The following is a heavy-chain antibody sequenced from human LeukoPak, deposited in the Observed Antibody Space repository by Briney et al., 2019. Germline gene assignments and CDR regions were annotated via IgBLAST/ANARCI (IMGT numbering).Heavy chain of an antibody. CDR1: GFTFSRYS. Sequence: GGSLRLSCAASGFTFSRYSMNWVRQAPGKGLEWVSSISSSSSYRYYVDSVKGRFTISRDNAKNSLYLQMNSLRAEDTAVYYCARTAYGSGSYYSDYYMDVWGKGTTVTVSS. V-gene: IGHV3-21*01. CDR2: ISSSSSYR. J-gene: IGHJ6*03. D-gene: IGHD3-10*01. CDR3: ARTAYGSGSYYSDYYMDV.